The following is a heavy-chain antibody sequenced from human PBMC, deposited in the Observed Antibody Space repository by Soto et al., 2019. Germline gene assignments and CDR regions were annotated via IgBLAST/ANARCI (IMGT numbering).Heavy chain of an antibody. V-gene: IGHV4-39*01. Sequence: SETLSLTCTVSGGSIISSRYYWVWIRQPPGKGLEWIGSIYYSGSTYYNPSLKSRVTISVDTSKNQFSLKLSSVTAADTAVYYCARHFGSGSYYSLSYYYYGMDVWGQGTTVTVSS. J-gene: IGHJ6*02. CDR2: IYYSGST. CDR1: GGSIISSRYY. D-gene: IGHD3-10*01. CDR3: ARHFGSGSYYSLSYYYYGMDV.